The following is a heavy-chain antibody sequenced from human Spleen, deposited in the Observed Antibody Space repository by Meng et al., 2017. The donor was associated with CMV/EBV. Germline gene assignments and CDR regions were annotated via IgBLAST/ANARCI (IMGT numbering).Heavy chain of an antibody. J-gene: IGHJ4*02. CDR3: AGSDGFKVSY. D-gene: IGHD2-15*01. V-gene: IGHV4-59*01. CDR2: IYYSGST. Sequence: GSLRLSCTVSGGSISSYYWSWIRQPPGKGLEWIGYIYYSGSTNYNPSLKSRVTISVDTSKNQFSLKLSSVTAADTAVYYCAGSDGFKVSYWGQGTLVTVSS. CDR1: GGSISSYY.